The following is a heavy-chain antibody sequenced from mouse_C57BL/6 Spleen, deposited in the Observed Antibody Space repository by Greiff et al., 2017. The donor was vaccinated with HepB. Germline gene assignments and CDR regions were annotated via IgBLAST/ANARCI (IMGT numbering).Heavy chain of an antibody. V-gene: IGHV2-2*01. CDR2: IWSGGST. D-gene: IGHD1-1*01. J-gene: IGHJ2*01. CDR1: GFSLTSYG. CDR3: ARNYYGSSYFDY. Sequence: VKLMESGPGLVQPSQSLSITCTVSGFSLTSYGVHWVRQSPGKGLEWLGVIWSGGSTAYNAAFISRLSISKDNSKSQVFFKMNSLQADDTAIYYCARNYYGSSYFDYWGQGTTLTVSS.